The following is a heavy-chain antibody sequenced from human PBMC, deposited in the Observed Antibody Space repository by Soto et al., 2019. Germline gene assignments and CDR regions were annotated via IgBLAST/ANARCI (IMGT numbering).Heavy chain of an antibody. J-gene: IGHJ4*02. V-gene: IGHV3-23*01. CDR1: GFTFSSYA. D-gene: IGHD4-4*01. CDR3: AKTVTRRDEYFDY. CDR2: ISGSGGST. Sequence: EVQLLESGGGWVQPGGSLRLSCAASGFTFSSYAMSWVRQAPGKGLEWVSAISGSGGSTYYADSVKGRFTIYRDNPKNTLYLQMNSLRAEDTAVYYCAKTVTRRDEYFDYWGQGTLVTVSS.